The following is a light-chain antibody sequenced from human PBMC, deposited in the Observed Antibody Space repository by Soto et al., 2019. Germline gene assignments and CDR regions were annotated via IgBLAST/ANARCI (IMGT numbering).Light chain of an antibody. CDR2: DVS. V-gene: IGLV2-14*03. CDR3: SSSTRSSSLGVV. Sequence: QSALTQPASVSGSPGQSITISCTGTSSDVGGYNYVSWYQHHPGKAPKLMIYDVSNRPSGVSNRFSGSKSGNTASLTISGLQAEDEADYYCSSSTRSSSLGVVFGGGTQLTVL. J-gene: IGLJ2*01. CDR1: SSDVGGYNY.